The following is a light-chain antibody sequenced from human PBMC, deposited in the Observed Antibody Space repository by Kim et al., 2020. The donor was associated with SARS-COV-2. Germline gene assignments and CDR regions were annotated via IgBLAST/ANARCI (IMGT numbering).Light chain of an antibody. J-gene: IGKJ4*01. CDR2: AAA. CDR1: QGIRKY. V-gene: IGKV1-27*01. Sequence: DIQMTQSPSSLSASVGDRVAITCRASQGIRKYLAWYQQKPGKIPKLLIYAAATLQSGVPSRFSGSGSGTDFTLTISSLQPEDVATYFCQIYDSSPLTIGGGTKVDIK. CDR3: QIYDSSPLT.